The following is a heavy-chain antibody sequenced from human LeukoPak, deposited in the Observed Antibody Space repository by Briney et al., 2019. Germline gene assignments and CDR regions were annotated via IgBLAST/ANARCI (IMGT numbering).Heavy chain of an antibody. Sequence: SETLSLTCTVSGGSISSSSYYWGWIRQPPGKELEWIGSIYYSGSTYYNPSLKSRVTISVDTSKNQFSLKLSSVTAADTAVYYCARQSSSSWYYNYYYGMDVWGQGTTVTVSS. J-gene: IGHJ6*02. V-gene: IGHV4-39*01. D-gene: IGHD6-13*01. CDR3: ARQSSSSWYYNYYYGMDV. CDR1: GGSISSSSYY. CDR2: IYYSGST.